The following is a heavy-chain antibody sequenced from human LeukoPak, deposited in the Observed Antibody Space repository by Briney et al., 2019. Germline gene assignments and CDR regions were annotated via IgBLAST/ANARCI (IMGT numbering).Heavy chain of an antibody. Sequence: ASVKVSCKASGYTFTSYGISWVRQAPGQGLEWMGWIRAYNGNTNYAQKLQGRVTMTTDTSTSTAYMELRSLRSDDTAVYYCAREESYDSSGYPFDYWGQGALVTVSS. CDR2: IRAYNGNT. J-gene: IGHJ4*02. V-gene: IGHV1-18*01. CDR1: GYTFTSYG. CDR3: AREESYDSSGYPFDY. D-gene: IGHD3-22*01.